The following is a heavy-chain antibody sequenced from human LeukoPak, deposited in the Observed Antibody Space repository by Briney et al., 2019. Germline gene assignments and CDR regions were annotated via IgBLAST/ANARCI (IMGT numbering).Heavy chain of an antibody. CDR2: IYYSGST. CDR1: GGSISSYY. J-gene: IGHJ4*02. D-gene: IGHD3-10*01. Sequence: SETLFLTCTVSGGSISSYYWSWIRQPPGKGLEWIGYIYYSGSTNYNPSLKSRVTISVDTSKNQFSLELSSVTAADTAVYYCARGSSMVRGVTAPLDYWGQGTLVTVSS. V-gene: IGHV4-59*01. CDR3: ARGSSMVRGVTAPLDY.